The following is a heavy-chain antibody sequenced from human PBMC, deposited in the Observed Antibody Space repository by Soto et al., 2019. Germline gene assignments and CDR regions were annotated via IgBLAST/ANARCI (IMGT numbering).Heavy chain of an antibody. CDR3: TRDQGGSYDSWFDP. CDR2: ISSGGIYI. J-gene: IGHJ5*02. D-gene: IGHD1-26*01. Sequence: EVQVVESGGGLVNPGGSLRLSCSFTFSMYSMNWVRQAPGKGLEWVASISSGGIYIKYADSVKGRFTISRDNAKNSVSLQMISLKVEDTAVYDCTRDQGGSYDSWFDPWGQGTQVIVSS. CDR1: FTFSMYS. V-gene: IGHV3-21*06.